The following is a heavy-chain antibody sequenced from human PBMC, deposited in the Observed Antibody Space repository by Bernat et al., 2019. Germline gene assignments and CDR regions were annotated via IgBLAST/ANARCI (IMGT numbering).Heavy chain of an antibody. V-gene: IGHV3-30*02. CDR3: AKDRGRGYTYGVGGDDY. J-gene: IGHJ4*02. Sequence: QVQLVESGGGVVQPGGSLRLSCATSGFTFNSYGMHWVRQAPGKGLEWVAFIRYDGSNTNHADSVKGRFTISRDNSKNTLYLQMNSLRGEDTAVYYCAKDRGRGYTYGVGGDDYWGQGTLVTVSS. CDR2: IRYDGSNT. D-gene: IGHD5-18*01. CDR1: GFTFNSYG.